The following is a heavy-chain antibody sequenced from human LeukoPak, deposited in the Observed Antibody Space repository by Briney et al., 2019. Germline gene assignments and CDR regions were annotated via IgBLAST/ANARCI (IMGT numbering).Heavy chain of an antibody. J-gene: IGHJ6*03. V-gene: IGHV1-18*01. CDR2: ISAYNGNT. D-gene: IGHD2-2*01. Sequence: GASVKVSCKASGYTFTSYGISWVRQAPGQGLEWMGWISAYNGNTNYAQKLQGRVTMTTDTSTSTAYMELRSLRSDDTAVYYCASPSLDCSSTSCYLRGRDYYMDVWGKGTTVTVSS. CDR1: GYTFTSYG. CDR3: ASPSLDCSSTSCYLRGRDYYMDV.